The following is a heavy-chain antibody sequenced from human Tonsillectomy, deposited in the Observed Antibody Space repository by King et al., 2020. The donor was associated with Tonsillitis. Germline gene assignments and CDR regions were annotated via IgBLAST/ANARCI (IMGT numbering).Heavy chain of an antibody. CDR2: INHSGST. J-gene: IGHJ5*02. D-gene: IGHD3-9*01. CDR3: AGESDYVILTGSNWFDP. CDR1: GGSFSGYY. Sequence: VQLQQWGAGLLKPSETLSLTCAVYGGSFSGYYWSWIRQPPGKGLEWIGEINHSGSTNYNPSLKSRVTISVDTSKNQFSLKLSSVTAADTAVYYCAGESDYVILTGSNWFDPWGQGTLVTVSS. V-gene: IGHV4-34*01.